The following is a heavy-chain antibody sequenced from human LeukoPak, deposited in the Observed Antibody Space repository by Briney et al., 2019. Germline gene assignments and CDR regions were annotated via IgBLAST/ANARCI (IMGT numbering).Heavy chain of an antibody. Sequence: GGSLRLSCAASGFTFSNAWMSWVRQAPGKGLEWVSAISGSGGSTYYADSVKGRFTISRDNSKNTLYLQMNSLRAEDTAVYYCAKDLDIVATIPGEWGQGTLVTVSS. V-gene: IGHV3-23*01. J-gene: IGHJ4*02. CDR2: ISGSGGST. CDR1: GFTFSNAW. CDR3: AKDLDIVATIPGE. D-gene: IGHD5-12*01.